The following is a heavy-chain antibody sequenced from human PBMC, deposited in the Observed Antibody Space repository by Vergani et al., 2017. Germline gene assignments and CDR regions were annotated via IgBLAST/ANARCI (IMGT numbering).Heavy chain of an antibody. CDR3: ASRRDYSSGWYDIPFDY. D-gene: IGHD6-19*01. CDR1: GYSFTSYW. Sequence: EVQLVQSGAEVKKPGESLKISCKGSGYSFTSYWIGWVRQMPGKGLEWMGIIYPGDSDTRYSPSFQGQVTISADKSISTAYLQWSSLKASGTAMYYCASRRDYSSGWYDIPFDYWGQGTLVTVSS. V-gene: IGHV5-51*01. CDR2: IYPGDSDT. J-gene: IGHJ4*02.